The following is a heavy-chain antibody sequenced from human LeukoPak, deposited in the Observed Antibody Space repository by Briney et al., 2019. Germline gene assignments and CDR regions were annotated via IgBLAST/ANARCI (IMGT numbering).Heavy chain of an antibody. CDR3: ARRRNYYGSGSYQNYVDV. CDR2: IYYSGNT. D-gene: IGHD3-10*01. Sequence: PSETLSLTCTVPGGSISNYYWSWIRQPPGKGLEWIGYIYYSGNTNCNPSLKSRVTISVDTSKNQFSLKLSSVTAADTAVYYCARRRNYYGSGSYQNYVDVWGKGTTVTVSS. CDR1: GGSISNYY. J-gene: IGHJ6*03. V-gene: IGHV4-59*01.